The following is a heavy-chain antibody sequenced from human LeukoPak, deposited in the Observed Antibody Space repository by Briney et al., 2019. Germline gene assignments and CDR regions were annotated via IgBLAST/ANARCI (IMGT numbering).Heavy chain of an antibody. V-gene: IGHV3-48*03. D-gene: IGHD4-17*01. CDR1: GFTFSSYE. J-gene: IGHJ6*03. Sequence: PGGSLRLSCAASGFTFSSYEMNWVRQAPGKGLEWVSYISSSGSTIYYADSVKGRFTISRDNAKNSLYLQMNSLRAEDTAVYYCARSNSNGDRYYYYYMDVWGKGTTVTVSS. CDR2: ISSSGSTI. CDR3: ARSNSNGDRYYYYYMDV.